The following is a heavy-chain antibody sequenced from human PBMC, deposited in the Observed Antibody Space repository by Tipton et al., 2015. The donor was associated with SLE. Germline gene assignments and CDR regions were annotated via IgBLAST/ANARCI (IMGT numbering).Heavy chain of an antibody. V-gene: IGHV4-39*01. CDR3: ASLRFLEWLSLYYFDY. CDR1: GGSISSSSYY. J-gene: IGHJ4*02. Sequence: TLSLTCTVSGGSISSSSYYWGWIRQPPGKGLEWIGSIYYSGSTYYNPSLKSRVTISVDTSTNQFSLKLSSVTAADTAVYYCASLRFLEWLSLYYFDYWGQGTLVTVSS. D-gene: IGHD3-3*01. CDR2: IYYSGST.